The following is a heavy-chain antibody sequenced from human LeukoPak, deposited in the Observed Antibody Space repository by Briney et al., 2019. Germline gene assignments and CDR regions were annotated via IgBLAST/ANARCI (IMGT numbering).Heavy chain of an antibody. J-gene: IGHJ4*02. CDR3: ARDPYDSSAYYYSYFDY. CDR1: GYTFTGYY. CDR2: INPNSGGT. V-gene: IGHV1-2*02. Sequence: ASVKVSCKASGYTFTGYYMHWVRQAPGQGLEWMRWINPNSGGTKYAQKFQGRVTMTRDTSISTAYMDLSRLRSDDTAVYYCARDPYDSSAYYYSYFDYWGQGTLVTVSS. D-gene: IGHD3-22*01.